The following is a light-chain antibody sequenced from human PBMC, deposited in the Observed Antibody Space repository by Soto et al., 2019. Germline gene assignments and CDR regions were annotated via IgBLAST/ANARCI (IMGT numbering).Light chain of an antibody. CDR1: QSLLHGNGYNY. Sequence: DIVLTQSPLSLAVTPGEPASISCRSSQSLLHGNGYNYLDWYLQKPGQSPQLLIYLGSNRASGVPYRFSGSGSGTDFTLRISRVEAEDVGVYYCMEALQTSFTFGPGTKVDLK. CDR3: MEALQTSFT. V-gene: IGKV2-28*01. J-gene: IGKJ3*01. CDR2: LGS.